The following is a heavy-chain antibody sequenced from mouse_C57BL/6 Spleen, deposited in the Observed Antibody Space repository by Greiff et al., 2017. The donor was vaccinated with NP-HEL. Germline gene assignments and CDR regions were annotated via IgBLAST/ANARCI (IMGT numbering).Heavy chain of an antibody. J-gene: IGHJ3*01. D-gene: IGHD4-1*01. V-gene: IGHV2-2*01. Sequence: QVQLKESGPGLVQPSQSLSITCTVSGFSLTSYGVHWVRQSPGKGLEWLGVIWSGGSTDYNAAFISRLSISKDNSKSQVFFKMNSLQADDTAIYYCARKGTGYPAWSAYWGQGTLVTVSA. CDR2: IWSGGST. CDR3: ARKGTGYPAWSAY. CDR1: GFSLTSYG.